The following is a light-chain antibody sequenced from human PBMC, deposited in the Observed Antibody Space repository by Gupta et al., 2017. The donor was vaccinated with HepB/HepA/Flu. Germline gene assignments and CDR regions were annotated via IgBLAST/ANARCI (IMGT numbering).Light chain of an antibody. Sequence: EIVLTQSPVTLSVSPGEKATLSCRASQGINNNLVWYQPKPGQAPRVLIYAASTRATGIPAMVIGSGCGTEFTLTIISLQSDDFGINYCQQYHKWPRYTFGQGTKVEI. CDR1: QGINNN. J-gene: IGKJ2*01. CDR2: AAS. V-gene: IGKV3-15*01. CDR3: QQYHKWPRYT.